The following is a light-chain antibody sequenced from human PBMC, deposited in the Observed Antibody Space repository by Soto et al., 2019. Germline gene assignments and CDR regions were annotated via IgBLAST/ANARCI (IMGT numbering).Light chain of an antibody. J-gene: IGKJ4*01. CDR2: VAS. V-gene: IGKV1-39*01. Sequence: IQMTQSPSSLSASVGDRFTITCRASHIISSYVNWYRQKPGKAPKPLIYVASSLKSGVPSRFSGSGSGTAFPLTLSSLQPEDFATYYCQQSYSTPLTFGGGTKVDIK. CDR1: HIISSY. CDR3: QQSYSTPLT.